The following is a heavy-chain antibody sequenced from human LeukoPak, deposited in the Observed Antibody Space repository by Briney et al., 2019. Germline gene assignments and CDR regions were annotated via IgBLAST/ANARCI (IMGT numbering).Heavy chain of an antibody. Sequence: SETLSLTCTVSAGSISNYYWSWIRQPPGKGLEWIGYIYYSGTTNYNPSLKSRVTISVDTSKNQFSLKLSSVTAADTAVYYCARHLYYYISTGYFDYWGRGTLVTVSS. J-gene: IGHJ4*02. CDR1: AGSISNYY. CDR2: IYYSGTT. CDR3: ARHLYYYISTGYFDY. D-gene: IGHD3-9*01. V-gene: IGHV4-59*08.